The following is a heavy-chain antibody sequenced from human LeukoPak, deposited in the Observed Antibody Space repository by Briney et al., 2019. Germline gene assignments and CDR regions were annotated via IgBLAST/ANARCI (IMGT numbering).Heavy chain of an antibody. Sequence: GRSLRLSCAASGFTFSSYAMHWVRQAPGKGLEWVANIKQDGSEKYYVDSVKGRFTISRDNAKNSLYLQMNSLRAEDTAVYYCARDFKTYSSSGAYYYYYMDVWGKGTTVTVSS. D-gene: IGHD6-6*01. V-gene: IGHV3-7*01. CDR2: IKQDGSEK. CDR3: ARDFKTYSSSGAYYYYYMDV. CDR1: GFTFSSYA. J-gene: IGHJ6*03.